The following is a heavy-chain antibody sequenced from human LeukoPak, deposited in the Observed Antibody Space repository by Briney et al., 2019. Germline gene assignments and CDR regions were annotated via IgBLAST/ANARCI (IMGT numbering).Heavy chain of an antibody. J-gene: IGHJ6*03. V-gene: IGHV3-21*01. CDR1: GFTFSSYS. CDR3: ARRRRITIFGVVTTYYYYYMDV. CDR2: ISSSSSYI. Sequence: GGSLRLSCAASGFTFSSYSMNWVRQAPGKGLEWVSSISSSSSYIYYADSVKGRFTISRDNAKNSLHLQMNSLRAEDTAVYYCARRRRITIFGVVTTYYYYYMDVWGKGTTVTVSS. D-gene: IGHD3-3*01.